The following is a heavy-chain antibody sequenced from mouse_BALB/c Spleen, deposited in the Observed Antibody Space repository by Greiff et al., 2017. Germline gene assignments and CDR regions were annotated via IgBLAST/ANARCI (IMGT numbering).Heavy chain of an antibody. V-gene: IGHV2-9*02. CDR3: ARGDRYYAMDY. CDR2: IWAGGST. J-gene: IGHJ4*01. CDR1: GFSLTSYG. Sequence: VKLKESGPGLVAPSQSLSITCTVSGFSLTSYGVHWVRQPPGKGLEWLGVIWAGGSTNYNSALMSRLSISKDNSKSQVFLKMNSLQTDDTAMYYCARGDRYYAMDYWGQGTSVTVSS.